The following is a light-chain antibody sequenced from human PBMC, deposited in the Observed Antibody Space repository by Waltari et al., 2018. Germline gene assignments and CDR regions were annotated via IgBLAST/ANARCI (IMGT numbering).Light chain of an antibody. CDR2: VNSDGSH. Sequence: QVVLTQSPSASASLGASVKLTCTLSSGHSSYAIAWHQQQPEKGPRYLMKVNSDGSHNKGDGIPERFSGSRSGAERYLTISGLQSEDEADYYCQTWGTGPRVFGGGTKLTVL. CDR1: SGHSSYA. V-gene: IGLV4-69*01. CDR3: QTWGTGPRV. J-gene: IGLJ2*01.